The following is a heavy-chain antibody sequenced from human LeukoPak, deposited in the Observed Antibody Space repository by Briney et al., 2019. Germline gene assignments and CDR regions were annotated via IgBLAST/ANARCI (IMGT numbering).Heavy chain of an antibody. V-gene: IGHV1-69*13. D-gene: IGHD6-13*01. CDR1: GGTFSSYA. CDR3: ARTIAAAGTNWFDP. Sequence: ASVKVSCKASGGTFSSYAISWVRQAPGQGLEWMGGIIPIFGTANYAQKFQGRVTITADESTSTAYMELSSLRSEDAAVYYCARTIAAAGTNWFDPWDQGTLVTVSS. CDR2: IIPIFGTA. J-gene: IGHJ5*02.